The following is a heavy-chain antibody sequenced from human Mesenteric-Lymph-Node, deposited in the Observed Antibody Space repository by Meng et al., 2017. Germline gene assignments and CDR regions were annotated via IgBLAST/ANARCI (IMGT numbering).Heavy chain of an antibody. J-gene: IGHJ4*02. CDR1: GFTVSSNY. CDR2: IYSGGST. D-gene: IGHD6-13*01. Sequence: GESLKISCAASGFTVSSNYMSWVRQAPGKGLEWVSVIYSGGSTYYADSVKGRFTISRDNSKNTLYLQMNSPRAEDTAVYYCARLTGYSSSWSDYWGQGTLVTVSS. V-gene: IGHV3-66*02. CDR3: ARLTGYSSSWSDY.